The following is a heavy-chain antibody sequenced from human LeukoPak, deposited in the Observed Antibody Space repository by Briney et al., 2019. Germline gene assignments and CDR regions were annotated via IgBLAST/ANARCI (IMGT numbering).Heavy chain of an antibody. CDR3: ARGRLRPGRSYYYYYYMDA. V-gene: IGHV1-8*03. CDR2: MNPNSGNT. CDR1: GYTFTSYD. D-gene: IGHD5/OR15-5a*01. Sequence: ASVKVSCKASGYTFTSYDINWVRQATGQGLEWMGWMNPNSGNTGYAQKFQGRVTITRNTSISTAYMELSSLRSEDTAVYYCARGRLRPGRSYYYYYYMDAWGKGTTVTVSS. J-gene: IGHJ6*03.